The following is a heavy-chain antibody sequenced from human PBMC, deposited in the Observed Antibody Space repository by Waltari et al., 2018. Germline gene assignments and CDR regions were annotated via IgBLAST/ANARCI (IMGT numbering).Heavy chain of an antibody. Sequence: QLQLQESGPGLVKPSETLSLTCTVSGGSISSSSYYWGWIRQPPGKGLEWIGSIYYSGSTYYNPSLKSRVTISVDTSKNQFSLKLSSVTAADTAVYYCAREGGIAAAYSYGMDVWGQGTTVTVSS. CDR1: GGSISSSSYY. V-gene: IGHV4-39*07. D-gene: IGHD6-13*01. CDR3: AREGGIAAAYSYGMDV. J-gene: IGHJ6*02. CDR2: IYYSGST.